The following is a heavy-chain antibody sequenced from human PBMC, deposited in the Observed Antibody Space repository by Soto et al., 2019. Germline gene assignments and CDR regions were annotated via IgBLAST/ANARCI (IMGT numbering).Heavy chain of an antibody. V-gene: IGHV1-3*01. J-gene: IGHJ6*02. Sequence: ASVKVSCKASGYTFTSYAMHWVRQAPGQRLEWMGWINAGNGNTKYSQKFQGRVTITRDTSASTAYMELSSLRSEDTAVYYCAAGYCSSTSCLQHYYYYGMDVWGQGTTVTVSS. CDR2: INAGNGNT. CDR1: GYTFTSYA. D-gene: IGHD2-2*01. CDR3: AAGYCSSTSCLQHYYYYGMDV.